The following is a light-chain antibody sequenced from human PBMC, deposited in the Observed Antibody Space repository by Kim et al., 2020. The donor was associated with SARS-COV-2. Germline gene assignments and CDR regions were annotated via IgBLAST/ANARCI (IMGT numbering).Light chain of an antibody. CDR1: SRNISSYNY. J-gene: IGLJ3*02. V-gene: IGLV2-14*03. CDR3: SSFTTRSTLV. Sequence: GQSIAISCTGTSRNISSYNYVSCNQQHPGNAPKLMIYDVNKRPSGISSRFSGSKSGSTASLTISGLQAEDEADYYCSSFTTRSTLVFGGGTQLTVL. CDR2: DVN.